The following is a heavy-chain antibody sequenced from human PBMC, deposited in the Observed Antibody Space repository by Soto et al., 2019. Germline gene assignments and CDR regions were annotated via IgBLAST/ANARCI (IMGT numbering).Heavy chain of an antibody. Sequence: TLSLTCTVSGDSITSSVYYWDWIRQPPGKGLEWIGSIYYNGDTYYTPSLKSRVTISIHTSKIQFSLRLTSVTAADTALYXXXXXVGGXXLEYWGQGAMVTVSS. D-gene: IGHD2-15*01. CDR1: GDSITSSVYY. V-gene: IGHV4-39*01. CDR2: IYYNGDT. CDR3: XXXVGGXXLEY. J-gene: IGHJ4*02.